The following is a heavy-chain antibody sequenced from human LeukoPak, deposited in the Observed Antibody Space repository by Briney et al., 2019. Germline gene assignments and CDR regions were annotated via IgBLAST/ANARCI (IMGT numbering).Heavy chain of an antibody. Sequence: PGGSLRLSCVASGFTFSSYAMSWVRQAPGKGLEWVSAISRSGVTTHYAGSVKGRFSISRDNSKNTLYLQMNSLRAEDTALYYCAKKVVVGATSPYSDFQDWGQGTLVTVSS. CDR2: ISRSGVTT. J-gene: IGHJ1*01. CDR1: GFTFSSYA. D-gene: IGHD1-26*01. V-gene: IGHV3-23*01. CDR3: AKKVVVGATSPYSDFQD.